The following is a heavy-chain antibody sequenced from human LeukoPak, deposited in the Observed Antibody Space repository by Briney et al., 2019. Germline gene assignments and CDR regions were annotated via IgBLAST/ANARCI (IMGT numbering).Heavy chain of an antibody. Sequence: TLSLTCTVSGGSISSGTYYWSWIRQPAGKGLEWIGRIYTSGSTNYNPSLKSRVTISVDTSKNQFSLKLSSVTAADTAVYYCARDVLLWFGELTPPNYYYYYMDVWGKGTTVTVSS. V-gene: IGHV4-61*02. D-gene: IGHD3-10*01. CDR3: ARDVLLWFGELTPPNYYYYYMDV. CDR1: GGSISSGTYY. CDR2: IYTSGST. J-gene: IGHJ6*03.